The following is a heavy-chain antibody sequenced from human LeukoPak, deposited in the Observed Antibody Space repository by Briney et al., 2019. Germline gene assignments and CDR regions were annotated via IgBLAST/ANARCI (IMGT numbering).Heavy chain of an antibody. D-gene: IGHD6-19*01. CDR3: ATSSNRESSGWREY. J-gene: IGHJ4*02. Sequence: ASVKVSCKVSGYTLTELSMHWVRQAPGKGLEWMGGFDPEDGETIYAQKFQGRVTMTEDTSTDTAYMELSSLRSEDTAVYYCATSSNRESSGWREYWGQGTLVTVSS. CDR2: FDPEDGET. V-gene: IGHV1-24*01. CDR1: GYTLTELS.